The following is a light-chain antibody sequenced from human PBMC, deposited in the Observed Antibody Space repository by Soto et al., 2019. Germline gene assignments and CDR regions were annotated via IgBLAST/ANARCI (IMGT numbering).Light chain of an antibody. CDR1: SSDVGGYNY. CDR3: SSYADSIVV. V-gene: IGLV2-8*01. CDR2: EVS. Sequence: QSVLTQPPSASGSPGQSVTISCTGTSSDVGGYNYVSWYQQHPGKAPKLMISEVSKRPSGVPDRFSGSKSGNTASLTVSGLQAEDEADYYCSSYADSIVVFGGGTKLTVL. J-gene: IGLJ2*01.